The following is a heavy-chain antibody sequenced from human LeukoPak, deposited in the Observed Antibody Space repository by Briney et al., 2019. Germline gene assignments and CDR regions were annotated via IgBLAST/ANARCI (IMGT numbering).Heavy chain of an antibody. D-gene: IGHD4-17*01. CDR3: AKIPYGDYVLDYYYYMDV. CDR1: GFTFRIYR. Sequence: PGGSVTLSCAASGFTFRIYRMSWLRQSPGKGLEGVAFIWYDGSKKFYADSVKGRFTISRDNSKNTLYLQMNSLRAEDTAVYYCAKIPYGDYVLDYYYYMDVWGKGTTVTISS. J-gene: IGHJ6*03. V-gene: IGHV3-30*02. CDR2: IWYDGSKK.